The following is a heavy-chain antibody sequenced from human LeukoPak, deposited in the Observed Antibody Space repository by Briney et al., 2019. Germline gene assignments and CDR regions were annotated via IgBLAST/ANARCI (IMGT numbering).Heavy chain of an antibody. CDR1: GFTFDDYA. Sequence: GGSLRLSCAASGFTFDDYAMHWVRQAPGKGLEWVSLISWDGGSTYYADSVKGRFTISRDNSKNSLYLQMNSLRAEDTAVYYCARDTLGYCSSTSCYYYYYYYGMDVWGQGTTVTVSS. D-gene: IGHD2-2*01. V-gene: IGHV3-43D*03. CDR2: ISWDGGST. CDR3: ARDTLGYCSSTSCYYYYYYYGMDV. J-gene: IGHJ6*02.